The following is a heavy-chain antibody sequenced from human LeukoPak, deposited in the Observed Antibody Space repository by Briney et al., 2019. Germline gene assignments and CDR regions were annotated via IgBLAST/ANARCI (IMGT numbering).Heavy chain of an antibody. CDR1: VGSISSYY. D-gene: IGHD2-2*01. V-gene: IGHV4-4*07. CDR2: IYTSGCT. CDR3: ARDLDIVVVPAAEQRGWFDP. J-gene: IGHJ5*02. Sequence: KPSETLSLTCTVSVGSISSYYWSWIRQPAGKGREWIGRIYTSGCTNYNPSLKSRVTMSVDTSKNQFSLKLSSVTAADTAVYYCARDLDIVVVPAAEQRGWFDPWGQGTLVTVSS.